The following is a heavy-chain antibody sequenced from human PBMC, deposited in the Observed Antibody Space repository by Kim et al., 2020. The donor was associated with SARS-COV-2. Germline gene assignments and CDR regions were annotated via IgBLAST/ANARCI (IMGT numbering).Heavy chain of an antibody. CDR1: GFTFSSSW. J-gene: IGHJ4*02. V-gene: IGHV3-7*01. Sequence: GGSLRLSCVASGFTFSSSWMSWVRQAPGRGLEWVTNIDTDGREKHFVDSVEGRFSVSRDNAKNSVYLQMNSLRAEDTAIYYCARDIGRRGPIMVRGGDPDGGQGTRVTVSP. CDR3: ARDIGRRGPIMVRGGDPD. D-gene: IGHD3-10*01. CDR2: IDTDGREK.